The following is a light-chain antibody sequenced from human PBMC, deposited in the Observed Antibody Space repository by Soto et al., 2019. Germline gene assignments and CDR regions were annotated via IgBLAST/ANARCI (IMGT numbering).Light chain of an antibody. Sequence: DIQMTQSPSSLSASVGARVTIPRQASQDIPNYLSWYQQKPGKAPKLVIYDASNLEVGVPSRFRGHGSGTDFTLTINTLTPEDFETYYCQHSAELPLTFGGGTKVDIK. V-gene: IGKV1-33*01. CDR2: DAS. J-gene: IGKJ4*01. CDR1: QDIPNY. CDR3: QHSAELPLT.